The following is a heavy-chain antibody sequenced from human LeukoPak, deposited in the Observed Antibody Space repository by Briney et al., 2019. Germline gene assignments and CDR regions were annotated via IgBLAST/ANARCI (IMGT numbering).Heavy chain of an antibody. V-gene: IGHV4-34*01. CDR2: IDQSGTT. CDR1: GGSFSGYY. J-gene: IGHJ4*02. Sequence: SETLFLTCAVYGGSFSGYYLSWIRQPPGKGLEWIGEIDQSGTTNYNPSLKSRVSISVDTSKKQFSLTLTSMTAADTAVYYCARVPHYYFGYGYLYSWGQGTLVTVSS. CDR3: ARVPHYYFGYGYLYS. D-gene: IGHD3-10*01.